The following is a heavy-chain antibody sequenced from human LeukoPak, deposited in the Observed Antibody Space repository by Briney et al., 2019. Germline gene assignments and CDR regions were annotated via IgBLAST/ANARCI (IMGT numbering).Heavy chain of an antibody. CDR2: IYYNGNT. CDR1: GFTFSDYY. D-gene: IGHD5-18*01. V-gene: IGHV4-38-2*01. J-gene: IGHJ3*02. Sequence: GSLRLSCAASGFTFSDYYMSWIRQPPGKGLEWIGSIYYNGNTYYSPSLKSRVTISIDTSKNQFSLKLNSVTAADTAVYYCARYGLLRLSEINAFHIWGQGTMVTVSS. CDR3: ARYGLLRLSEINAFHI.